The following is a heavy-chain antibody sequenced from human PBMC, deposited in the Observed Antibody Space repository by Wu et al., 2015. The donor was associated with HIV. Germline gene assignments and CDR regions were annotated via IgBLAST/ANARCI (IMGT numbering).Heavy chain of an antibody. J-gene: IGHJ6*02. D-gene: IGHD4-17*01. CDR1: GVNFNTYA. CDR2: IIPLLGTI. V-gene: IGHV1-69*15. Sequence: QVHLGQSGAEVKKPGSSIKVSCKASGVNFNTYAITWVRQAPGQGLEWMGRIIPLLGTIHYAQKLQGRVTITADERSSTVYMELSSLRSEDTAVYYCARVNKVTTAFFYYYNGLDVWGQGTTLTVSS. CDR3: ARVNKVTTAFFYYYNGLDV.